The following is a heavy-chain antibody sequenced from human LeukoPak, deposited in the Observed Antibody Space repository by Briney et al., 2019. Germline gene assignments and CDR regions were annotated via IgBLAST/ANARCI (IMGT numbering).Heavy chain of an antibody. J-gene: IGHJ4*02. D-gene: IGHD2-8*01. CDR3: ARGKALMYEYYFDY. Sequence: PGGSLRLSCAASGFTVSSNYMSWVREAPGKGMEWVSVIYSGGSTYYADSVKGRFTISRDNSKNTLYLQMNSLRAEDTAVYYCARGKALMYEYYFDYWGQGTLVTVSP. CDR1: GFTVSSNY. CDR2: IYSGGST. V-gene: IGHV3-53*01.